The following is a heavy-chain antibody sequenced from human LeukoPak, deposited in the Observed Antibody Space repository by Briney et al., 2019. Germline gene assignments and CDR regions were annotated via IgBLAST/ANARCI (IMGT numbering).Heavy chain of an antibody. CDR1: GYAITSGGFS. CDR2: IYDRGPA. CDR3: ARSRQASGLFNS. D-gene: IGHD3-10*01. J-gene: IGHJ5*01. V-gene: IGHV4-30-2*01. Sequence: SQTLSLTCTVSGYAITSGGFSWNWIRQPPGKGLEWIGCIYDRGPAYYNPSPESRFTISVDRPKNQFFLNVTSLTAADTAVYYCARSRQASGLFNSWGQGTLVVVSS.